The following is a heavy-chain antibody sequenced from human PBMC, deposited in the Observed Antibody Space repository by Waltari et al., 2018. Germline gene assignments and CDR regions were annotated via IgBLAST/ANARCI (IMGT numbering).Heavy chain of an antibody. Sequence: EVQLVESGGGLVQPGGSLRLSCAASNFTFSAFWMNWVRQAPGKGLEWGAIIKEDGRETHFVDSVKGRFTISRDNARNLLFLQMNNLRAEDTAVYYCVRGQGFLLDYWGQGTLVTVSS. V-gene: IGHV3-7*01. CDR2: IKEDGRET. CDR3: VRGQGFLLDY. D-gene: IGHD3-3*01. J-gene: IGHJ4*02. CDR1: NFTFSAFW.